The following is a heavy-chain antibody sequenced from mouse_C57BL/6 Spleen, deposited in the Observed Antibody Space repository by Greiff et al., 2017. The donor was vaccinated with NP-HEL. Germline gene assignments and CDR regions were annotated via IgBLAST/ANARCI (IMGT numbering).Heavy chain of an antibody. D-gene: IGHD4-1*01. CDR3: ARMGLGRNYFDY. CDR2: ISDGGSYT. Sequence: EVQLVESGGGLVKPGGSLKLSCAASGFTFSSYAMSWVRQTPEKRLEWVATISDGGSYTYYPDNVKGRFTISRDNAKNNLYLQMSHLKSEDTAMYYCARMGLGRNYFDYWGQGTTLTVSS. J-gene: IGHJ2*01. CDR1: GFTFSSYA. V-gene: IGHV5-4*01.